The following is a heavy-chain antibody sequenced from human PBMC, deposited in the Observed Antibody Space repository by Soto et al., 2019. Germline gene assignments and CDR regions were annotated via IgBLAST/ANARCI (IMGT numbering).Heavy chain of an antibody. CDR1: GFTFDDYA. CDR3: AKDIGVEGRSWYSPPYYYYGMDV. J-gene: IGHJ6*02. Sequence: PGGSLRLSCAASGFTFDDYAMHWVRQAPGKGLEWVSGISWNSGSIGYADSVKGRFTISRDNAKNSLYLQMNSLRAEDTALYYCAKDIGVEGRSWYSPPYYYYGMDVWGQGTTVTVSS. D-gene: IGHD6-13*01. CDR2: ISWNSGSI. V-gene: IGHV3-9*01.